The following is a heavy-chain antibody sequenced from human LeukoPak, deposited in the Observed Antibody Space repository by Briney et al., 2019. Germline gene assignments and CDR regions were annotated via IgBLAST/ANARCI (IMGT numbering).Heavy chain of an antibody. V-gene: IGHV3-20*04. CDR2: INWNGGST. J-gene: IGHJ4*02. D-gene: IGHD4-17*01. CDR3: ARDSEYGDYGVY. Sequence: GGSLRLSCAASGFTFDDYGMGWVRQAPGKGLEWVSGINWNGGSTGYADSVKGRFTISRDNAKNSLYLQMNSLRAEDTALYYCARDSEYGDYGVYWGQGTLVTVSS. CDR1: GFTFDDYG.